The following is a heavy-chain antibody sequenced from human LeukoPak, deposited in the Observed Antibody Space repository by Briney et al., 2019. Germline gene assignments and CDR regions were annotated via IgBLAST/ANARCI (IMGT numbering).Heavy chain of an antibody. J-gene: IGHJ4*02. CDR3: ARTYGDLGY. D-gene: IGHD4-17*01. Sequence: VASVKVSCKASGYTFTSYDINWVRQATGQGLEWMGWMNPNSGNTGHAQKFQGRVTMTRDTSTSTAYMELSSLRSEDTAVYYCARTYGDLGYWGQGTLVTVSS. V-gene: IGHV1-8*01. CDR2: MNPNSGNT. CDR1: GYTFTSYD.